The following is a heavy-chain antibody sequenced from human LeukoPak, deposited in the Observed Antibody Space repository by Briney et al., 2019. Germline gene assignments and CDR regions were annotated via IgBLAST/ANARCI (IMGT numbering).Heavy chain of an antibody. D-gene: IGHD2-8*01. CDR2: INPNSGGT. CDR1: GYMFTAPY. Sequence: ASVKVSCKASGYMFTAPYIHWMRQAPGQGLEWMGWINPNSGGTRYAQTFQGRITVTRDTSTSTAYMELSGLRDDDTAVYYCTRVGYCTKGVCVNYDYWGQGTLVTVSS. J-gene: IGHJ4*02. V-gene: IGHV1-2*02. CDR3: TRVGYCTKGVCVNYDY.